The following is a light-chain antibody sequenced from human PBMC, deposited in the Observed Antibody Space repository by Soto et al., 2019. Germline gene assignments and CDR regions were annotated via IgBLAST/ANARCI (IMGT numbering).Light chain of an antibody. J-gene: IGKJ5*01. V-gene: IGKV3-20*01. CDR1: QSVSIH. Sequence: ETVMTQSPGTLSVSLGERATLSCRASQSVSIHLAWYQQKPGQAPRLLIYGASSRAPGIPDRFSGSGSGTTFTLTISRLEPEDFAVYYCQRYGRSPPITFGQGTRLEI. CDR3: QRYGRSPPIT. CDR2: GAS.